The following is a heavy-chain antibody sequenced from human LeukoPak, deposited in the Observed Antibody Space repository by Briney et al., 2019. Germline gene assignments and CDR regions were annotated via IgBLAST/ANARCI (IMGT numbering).Heavy chain of an antibody. CDR2: IYHSGST. J-gene: IGHJ4*02. D-gene: IGHD3-10*01. Sequence: PSGTLSLTCAVSGGSISSSNWWSWVRQPPGKGLEWIGEIYHSGSTNYNPSLKSRVTISVDKSKNQFSLKLSSVTAADTAVYYCARERDYYGSGSYIDYWGQGTLVTVSS. CDR1: GGSISSSNW. CDR3: ARERDYYGSGSYIDY. V-gene: IGHV4-4*02.